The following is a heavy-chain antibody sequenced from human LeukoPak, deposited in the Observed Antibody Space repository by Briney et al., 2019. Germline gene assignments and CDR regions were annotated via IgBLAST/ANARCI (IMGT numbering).Heavy chain of an antibody. Sequence: KPGGSLRLSCAASGFTFSSYSMNWVRQAPGKGLEWVSSISSSSSYIYYADSVKGRFTISRDNAKNSLYLQMNSLRAEDTAVYYCARAQTTVTSHFDIWGQGTMVTISS. V-gene: IGHV3-21*01. CDR1: GFTFSSYS. D-gene: IGHD4-17*01. CDR3: ARAQTTVTSHFDI. J-gene: IGHJ3*02. CDR2: ISSSSSYI.